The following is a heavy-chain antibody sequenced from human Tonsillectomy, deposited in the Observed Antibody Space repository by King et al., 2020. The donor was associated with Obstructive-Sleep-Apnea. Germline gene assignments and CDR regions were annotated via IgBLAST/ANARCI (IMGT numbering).Heavy chain of an antibody. CDR1: AGSISSTSYY. V-gene: IGHV4-39*01. CDR2: IYYRGST. Sequence: QLQESGPGLVKPSETLSLTCNVSAGSISSTSYYWGWIRQPPGKGLEWIGTIYYRGSTYYNPSLKSRVTISVDTSKNQFSLKLTSVTAADTAVYYCARHGEVVPAATSHDWGQGTLVTVSS. J-gene: IGHJ4*02. CDR3: ARHGEVVPAATSHD. D-gene: IGHD2-2*01.